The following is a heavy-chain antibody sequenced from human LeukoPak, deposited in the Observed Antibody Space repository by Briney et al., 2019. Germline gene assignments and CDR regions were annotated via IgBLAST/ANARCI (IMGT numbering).Heavy chain of an antibody. CDR2: IYYSGST. J-gene: IGHJ6*02. Sequence: PSETLSLTCTVSGGSISSGGYYWSWIRQHPGKGLEWIGYIYYSGSTYYNPSLKSRVTISVDTSKNQFSLKLSSVTAADTAVYYCARCLYYYDSSGYYFGYYYYYGMDVWGQGTTVTVSS. D-gene: IGHD3-22*01. V-gene: IGHV4-31*03. CDR3: ARCLYYYDSSGYYFGYYYYYGMDV. CDR1: GGSISSGGYY.